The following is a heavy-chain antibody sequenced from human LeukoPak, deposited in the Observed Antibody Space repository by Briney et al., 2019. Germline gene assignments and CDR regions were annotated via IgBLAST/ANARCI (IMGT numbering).Heavy chain of an antibody. V-gene: IGHV4-38-2*02. Sequence: TTSETLSLTCTVSGYSISSGYYWGWIRQPPGKGLEWIGSIYHSGSTLYNPSLKSRVTISVDTSKNQFSLQLSSVTAADTAVYYCARVYWSYYYYMDVWGKGTTVTVSS. J-gene: IGHJ6*03. CDR1: GYSISSGYY. CDR3: ARVYWSYYYYMDV. CDR2: IYHSGST. D-gene: IGHD2-8*02.